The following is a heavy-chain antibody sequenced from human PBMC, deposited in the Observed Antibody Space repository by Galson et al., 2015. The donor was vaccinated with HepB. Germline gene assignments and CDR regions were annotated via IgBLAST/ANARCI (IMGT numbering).Heavy chain of an antibody. CDR2: ISSQSWTI. D-gene: IGHD1-14*01. Sequence: SLRLSCAVSGFSLSAYSMSWVRQAPGKGLEWISYISSQSWTIYHADSVKGRFTISRDNARNSLDRQMTSLRAEDTAVYYCARGSGPTGNHYWYFDLWGRGTLVTVSS. V-gene: IGHV3-48*01. J-gene: IGHJ2*01. CDR3: ARGSGPTGNHYWYFDL. CDR1: GFSLSAYS.